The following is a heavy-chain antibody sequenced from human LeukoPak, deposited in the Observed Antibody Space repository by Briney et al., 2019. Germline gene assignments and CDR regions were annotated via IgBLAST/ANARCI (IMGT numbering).Heavy chain of an antibody. CDR3: VRNGYCDTTSCYAWFDP. V-gene: IGHV1-2*02. J-gene: IGHJ5*02. D-gene: IGHD2-2*03. CDR1: GFTFTDYY. CDR2: IIPGSGGT. Sequence: EASVKVSCKASGFTFTDYYIHWMRQAPGQGPEWLGWIIPGSGGTNYAQKFQGRVTLTTDTSISTAYMELSSLRSDDTAAYYCVRNGYCDTTSCYAWFDPWGQGTLVTVSS.